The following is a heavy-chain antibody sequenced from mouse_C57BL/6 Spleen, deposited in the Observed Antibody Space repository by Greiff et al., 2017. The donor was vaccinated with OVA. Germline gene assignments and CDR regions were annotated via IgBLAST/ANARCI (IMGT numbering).Heavy chain of an antibody. D-gene: IGHD2-4*01. V-gene: IGHV1-82*01. CDR1: GYAFSSSW. J-gene: IGHJ1*03. CDR2: IYPGDGDT. Sequence: VQLQQSGPELVKPGASVKISCKASGYAFSSSWMNWVKQRPGKGLEWIGRIYPGDGDTNYNGKFKGKATLTADKSSSTAYMQLSSLTYEDSAVYLCARSGGNDFWYFDVWGTGTTVTVSS. CDR3: ARSGGNDFWYFDV.